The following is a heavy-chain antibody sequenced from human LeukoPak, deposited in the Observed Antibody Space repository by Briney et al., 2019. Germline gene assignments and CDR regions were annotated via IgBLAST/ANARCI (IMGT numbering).Heavy chain of an antibody. CDR2: IYTSGSA. J-gene: IGHJ6*02. CDR3: ARVQLVRGYYGMDV. Sequence: SETLSLTCTASGDTISSYYWSWIRQPAGKGLEWIGRIYTSGSANYNPSLKSRVTMSVDTSKNQFSLKLSSVTAADTAVYYCARVQLVRGYYGMDVWGQGTTVTVSS. D-gene: IGHD6-6*01. V-gene: IGHV4-4*07. CDR1: GDTISSYY.